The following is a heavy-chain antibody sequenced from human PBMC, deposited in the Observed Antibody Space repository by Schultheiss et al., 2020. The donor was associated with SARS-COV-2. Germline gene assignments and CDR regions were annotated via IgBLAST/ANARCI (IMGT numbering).Heavy chain of an antibody. V-gene: IGHV3-23*01. CDR3: ARGRNNGAFYFDY. J-gene: IGHJ4*02. D-gene: IGHD1/OR15-1a*01. CDR2: ISGSGGST. Sequence: GGSLRLSCAASGFTFSSYAMSWVRQAPGKGLEWVSSISGSGGSTYYADSVKGRFTISRDNSKNTLYLQMNSLRAEDTAVYYCARGRNNGAFYFDYWGQGTLVTVSS. CDR1: GFTFSSYA.